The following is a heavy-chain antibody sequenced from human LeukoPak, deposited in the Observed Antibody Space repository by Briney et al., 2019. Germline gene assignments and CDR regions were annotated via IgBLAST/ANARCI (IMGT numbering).Heavy chain of an antibody. CDR2: INWNGGSA. Sequence: GGSLRLSCAASGFTFDDYGMSWVRQAPGKGLEWVSGINWNGGSAGYADSVKGRFTISRDNAKNSLYLQMNSLRAEDTALYYCARKIGAWRGYYYYMDVWGKGTTVTVSS. CDR1: GFTFDDYG. CDR3: ARKIGAWRGYYYYMDV. D-gene: IGHD1-26*01. J-gene: IGHJ6*03. V-gene: IGHV3-20*04.